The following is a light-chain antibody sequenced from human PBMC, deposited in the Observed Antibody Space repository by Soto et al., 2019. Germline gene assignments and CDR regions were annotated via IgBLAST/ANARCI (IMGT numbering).Light chain of an antibody. Sequence: DIVLTQSPGSLSLSPGERAALSCRASQSVSSSYLAWYQQKPGQAPRLLIYGASNRATGIPDRFSGSGSGTDFTLTISRLEPEDFAVYYCQQYDNSPLTFGGGTTGDI. CDR1: QSVSSSY. CDR3: QQYDNSPLT. V-gene: IGKV3-20*01. CDR2: GAS. J-gene: IGKJ4*01.